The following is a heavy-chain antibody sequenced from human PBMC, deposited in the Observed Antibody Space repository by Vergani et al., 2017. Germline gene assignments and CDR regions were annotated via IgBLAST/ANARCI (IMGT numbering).Heavy chain of an antibody. V-gene: IGHV3-23*01. CDR1: GFTFSSYA. Sequence: EVQLLESGGGLVQPGGSLRLSCAASGFTFSSYAMSWVRQAPGKGREWVSAISGSGGSTYYADSVKGRFTISRDNAKNTLYLQMNSLRAEDTAVYYCANQAEMVRGVTDNWFDPWGQGTLVTVSS. D-gene: IGHD3-10*01. J-gene: IGHJ5*02. CDR3: ANQAEMVRGVTDNWFDP. CDR2: ISGSGGST.